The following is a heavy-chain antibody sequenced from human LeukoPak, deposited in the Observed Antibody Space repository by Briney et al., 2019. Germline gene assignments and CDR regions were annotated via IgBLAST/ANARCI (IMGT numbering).Heavy chain of an antibody. J-gene: IGHJ4*02. Sequence: GESLKISCEVSGYSFSNYWIGWVRQMPGKGLEWMGIIYPGDYETRYSPSFQGLVTISVDKSISTAYLQWSSLKASDTAMYYCAIPPGYCGNDCSFDHWGQGTLVTVSS. CDR1: GYSFSNYW. V-gene: IGHV5-51*01. CDR2: IYPGDYET. CDR3: AIPPGYCGNDCSFDH. D-gene: IGHD2-21*02.